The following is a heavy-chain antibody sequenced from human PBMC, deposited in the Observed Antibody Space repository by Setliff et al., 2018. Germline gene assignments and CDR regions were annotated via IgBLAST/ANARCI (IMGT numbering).Heavy chain of an antibody. J-gene: IGHJ5*02. CDR2: NSVY. V-gene: IGHV1-18*01. D-gene: IGHD2-2*01. CDR1: GFSFTSFG. CDR3: VRDRHSFVVPPEEAWFDP. Sequence: ASVKVSCKTSGFSFTSFGINWVRQAPGQGLEWMGWNSVYAREFQGRVTMTIDTPTSTAYMELRSLTSDDTAIYYCVRDRHSFVVPPEEAWFDPWGQGTLVTVSS.